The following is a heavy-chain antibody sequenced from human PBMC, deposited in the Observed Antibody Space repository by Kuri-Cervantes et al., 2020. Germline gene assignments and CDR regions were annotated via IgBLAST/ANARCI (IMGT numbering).Heavy chain of an antibody. J-gene: IGHJ6*03. CDR2: ISYDGSNK. CDR1: GFTFSNYA. V-gene: IGHV3-30-3*01. CDR3: AKDGLFKSNYGYYMDV. D-gene: IGHD2-21*01. Sequence: GESLKISCAASGFTFSNYAMHWVRQAPGKGLEWVATISYDGSNKYYADSVKGRFTISRDNSNNTLYLQMNSLRPEDTAVYYCAKDGLFKSNYGYYMDVWGKGTTVTVSS.